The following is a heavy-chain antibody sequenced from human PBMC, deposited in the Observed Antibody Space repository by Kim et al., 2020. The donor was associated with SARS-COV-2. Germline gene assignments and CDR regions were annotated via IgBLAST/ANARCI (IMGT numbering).Heavy chain of an antibody. V-gene: IGHV4-59*01. CDR1: GGSISSYY. J-gene: IGHJ3*02. D-gene: IGHD6-19*01. CDR3: ARASLKYSSGWYGRRGDAFDI. CDR2: IYYSGST. Sequence: SETLSLTCTVSGGSISSYYWSWIRQPPGKGLEWIGYIYYSGSTNYNPSLKSRVTISVDTSKNQFSLKLSSVTAADTAVYYCARASLKYSSGWYGRRGDAFDIWGQGTMVTVSS.